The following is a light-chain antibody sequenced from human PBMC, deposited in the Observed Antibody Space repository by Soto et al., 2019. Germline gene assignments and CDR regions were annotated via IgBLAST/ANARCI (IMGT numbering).Light chain of an antibody. CDR3: CSYAGGYPYL. V-gene: IGLV2-11*01. CDR2: GVV. J-gene: IGLJ1*01. CDR1: GNDVGAYNY. Sequence: QSVLTQPRSVSGSPGQSVTISCTGTGNDVGAYNYVSWYQQHPGRPPKLLIYGVVRWPSGVPDRFSGSKSGNTASLTIYGLQAEDEADYFCCSYAGGYPYLFGTGTKVTVL.